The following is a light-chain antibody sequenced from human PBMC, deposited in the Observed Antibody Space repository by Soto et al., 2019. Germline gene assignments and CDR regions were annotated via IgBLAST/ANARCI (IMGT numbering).Light chain of an antibody. CDR1: QSISSY. CDR2: AAS. V-gene: IGKV1-39*01. Sequence: DIQMTQSPSSLSASVGDRVTITCRASQSISSYLNCYQQKPGKAPKLLIYAASSLQSGVPSRFSGSGSVTDFTLTISSLQPDDFAAYYCQQSYSTPRFGQGTRLEIK. J-gene: IGKJ5*01. CDR3: QQSYSTPR.